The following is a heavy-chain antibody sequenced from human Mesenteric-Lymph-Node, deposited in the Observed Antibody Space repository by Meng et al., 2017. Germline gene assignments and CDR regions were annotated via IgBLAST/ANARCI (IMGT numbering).Heavy chain of an antibody. CDR3: ARRPTIFDY. J-gene: IGHJ4*02. CDR1: GGSFSGYY. D-gene: IGHD4/OR15-4a*01. Sequence: VQPQQGGAGLLKTSETLSLTCAVYGGSFSGYYWSWIRQPPGKGLEWIGEINHSGSTNYNPSLKSRVTISVDTSKNQFSLKLSSVTAADTAVYYCARRPTIFDYWGQGTLVTVSS. CDR2: INHSGST. V-gene: IGHV4-34*01.